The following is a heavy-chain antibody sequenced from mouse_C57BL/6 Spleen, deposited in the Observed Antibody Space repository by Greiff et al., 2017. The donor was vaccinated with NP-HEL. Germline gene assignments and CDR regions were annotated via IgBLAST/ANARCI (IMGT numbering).Heavy chain of an antibody. CDR1: GYTFTNYW. CDR2: IYPGGGYT. V-gene: IGHV1-63*01. CDR3: ARRYYGSSYDYFDY. Sequence: VQLQQSGAELVRPGTSVKMSCKASGYTFTNYWIGWAKQRPGHGLEWIGDIYPGGGYTNYNEKFKGKATLTADKSSSTAYMQFSSLTSEDSAIYYCARRYYGSSYDYFDYWGQGTTLTVSS. J-gene: IGHJ2*01. D-gene: IGHD1-1*01.